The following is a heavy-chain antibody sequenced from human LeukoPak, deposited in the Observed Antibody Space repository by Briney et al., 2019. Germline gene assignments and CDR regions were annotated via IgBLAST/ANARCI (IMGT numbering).Heavy chain of an antibody. CDR3: AKDFHSSSWYVYYYYGMDV. CDR1: GFTFSSYG. CDR2: IRYDGSNK. D-gene: IGHD6-13*01. J-gene: IGHJ6*02. Sequence: GGSLRLSCAASGFTFSSYGMHWVRQAPGKGLEWVAFIRYDGSNKYYADSVKGRLTISRDNSKNTLYLQMNSLRAEDTAVYYCAKDFHSSSWYVYYYYGMDVWGQGTTVTVS. V-gene: IGHV3-30*02.